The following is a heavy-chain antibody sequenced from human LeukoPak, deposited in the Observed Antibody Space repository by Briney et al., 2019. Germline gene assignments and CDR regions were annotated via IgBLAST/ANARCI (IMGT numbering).Heavy chain of an antibody. CDR3: ARGLPNYYDSSGYYHLHFDY. D-gene: IGHD3-22*01. Sequence: ASVKASCKASGHTFTSYAMNWVRQAPGQGLEWMGWINTNTGNPTYAQGFTGRFVFSLDTSVSTAYLQISSLKAEDTAVYYCARGLPNYYDSSGYYHLHFDYWGQGTLVTVSS. V-gene: IGHV7-4-1*02. J-gene: IGHJ4*02. CDR2: INTNTGNP. CDR1: GHTFTSYA.